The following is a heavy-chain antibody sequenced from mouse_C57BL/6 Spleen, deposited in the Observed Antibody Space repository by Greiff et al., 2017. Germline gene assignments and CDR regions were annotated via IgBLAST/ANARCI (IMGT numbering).Heavy chain of an antibody. D-gene: IGHD2-3*01. CDR2: IYPGDGDT. V-gene: IGHV1-80*01. J-gene: IGHJ1*03. Sequence: VQLQQSGAELVKPGASVKISCKASGYAFSSYWMHWVKQRPGKGLEWIGQIYPGDGDTNYNGKFKGKATLTVDKSSSTAYMQLSSLTSEDSAVYFCARREDDGYYGWYFDVWGTGTTVTVSA. CDR3: ARREDDGYYGWYFDV. CDR1: GYAFSSYW.